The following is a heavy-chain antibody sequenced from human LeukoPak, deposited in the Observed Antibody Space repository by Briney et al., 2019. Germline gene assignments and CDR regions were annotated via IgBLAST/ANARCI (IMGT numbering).Heavy chain of an antibody. Sequence: PGGSLRLSCAASGFTFSSYWMHWVRQAPGKGLVWVSRINTDGSSTSYADSVKGRFTISRDNAKNTLYLQMNSLRAEDTAVYYCAREDGAGSFYCYYYYFRDVWGKGTRVSVSS. D-gene: IGHD3-10*01. CDR3: AREDGAGSFYCYYYYFRDV. V-gene: IGHV3-74*01. CDR1: GFTFSSYW. CDR2: INTDGSST. J-gene: IGHJ6*03.